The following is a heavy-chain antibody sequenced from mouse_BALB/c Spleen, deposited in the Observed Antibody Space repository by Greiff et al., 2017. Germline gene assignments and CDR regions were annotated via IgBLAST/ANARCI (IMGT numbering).Heavy chain of an antibody. CDR1: GFTFSSYA. CDR2: ISSGGSYT. J-gene: IGHJ2*01. D-gene: IGHD1-1*01. Sequence: EVKLMESGGGLVKPGGSLKLSCAASGFTFSSYAMSWVRQSPEKRLEWVAEISSGGSYTYYPDTVTGRFTISRDNAKNTLYLEMSSLRSEDAAMYYCTRDRDYGRSVDYWGQGTTLTVSS. CDR3: TRDRDYGRSVDY. V-gene: IGHV5-9-4*01.